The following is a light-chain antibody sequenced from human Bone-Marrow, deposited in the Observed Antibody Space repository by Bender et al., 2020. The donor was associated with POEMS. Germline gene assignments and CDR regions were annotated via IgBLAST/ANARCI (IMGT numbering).Light chain of an antibody. CDR3: EAWYADLGGGV. CDR2: SDN. J-gene: IGLJ3*02. CDR1: NSNIGTNA. Sequence: QSVLTQPPSASGTPGQRVTISCSGSNSNIGTNAVNWYQQFPGTAPKLLISSDNQRPSGVPYRFYAFKSGTSASLAISGLQYEDEADYYCEAWYADLGGGVFGGGTKLTV. V-gene: IGLV1-44*01.